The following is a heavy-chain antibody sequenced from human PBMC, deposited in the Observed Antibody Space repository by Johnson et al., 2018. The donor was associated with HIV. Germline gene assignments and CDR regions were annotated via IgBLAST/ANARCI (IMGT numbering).Heavy chain of an antibody. J-gene: IGHJ3*02. CDR2: ISYSGSRT. V-gene: IGHV3-23*04. CDR3: ARMTTTVSHHDGFDI. D-gene: IGHD4-17*01. CDR1: GFSFDSHA. Sequence: VESGGGLVQPGGSLRLSCAASGFSFDSHAINWVRQAPGKGLQWVSAISYSGSRTYYGDSLKGRFTISGDTSKNTLHLQMNRLRAEDTAVYYCARMTTTVSHHDGFDIWGQGTMVTVSS.